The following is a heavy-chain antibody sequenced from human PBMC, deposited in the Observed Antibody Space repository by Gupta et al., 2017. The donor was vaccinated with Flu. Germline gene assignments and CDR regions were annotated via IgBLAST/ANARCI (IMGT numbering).Heavy chain of an antibody. CDR3: ARDVGSGDYDS. CDR1: GFTLRAYW. CDR2: INRDGSVI. Sequence: EVQLVESGGGLVQPGGSLRLACGSSGFTLRAYWLSWVRQAQGKGPELVANINRDGSVINYMDFGRGRFTISRDNAKNEVYCQMNSLRVDDTAGYYCARDVGSGDYDSWGQGTLVTVSS. J-gene: IGHJ5*01. D-gene: IGHD4-17*01. V-gene: IGHV3-7*01.